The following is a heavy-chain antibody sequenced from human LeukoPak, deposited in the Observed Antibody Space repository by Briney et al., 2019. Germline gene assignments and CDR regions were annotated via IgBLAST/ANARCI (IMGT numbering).Heavy chain of an antibody. Sequence: SGTLSLTCTVSGGSISSSSYYWGWIRQPPGKGLEWIGSIYYSGSTYYNPSLKSRVTISVDTSKNQFSLKLSSVTAADTAVYYCARDGSGYAYDYWGQGTLVTVSS. CDR1: GGSISSSSYY. CDR3: ARDGSGYAYDY. CDR2: IYYSGST. J-gene: IGHJ4*02. D-gene: IGHD5-12*01. V-gene: IGHV4-39*07.